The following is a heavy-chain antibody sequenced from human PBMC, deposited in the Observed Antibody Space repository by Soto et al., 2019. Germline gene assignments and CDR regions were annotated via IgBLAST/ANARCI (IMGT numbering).Heavy chain of an antibody. V-gene: IGHV1-24*01. D-gene: IGHD2-2*01. CDR2: FDPEDGET. CDR1: GYTLTELS. Sequence: ASVKVSCKVSGYTLTELSMHWVRQAPGKGLEWMGGFDPEDGETIYAQKFQGRVTMTEDTSTDTAYMELSSLRSEDTAVYYCATYCSSTSCLKSSYYYGMDVWGQGTTVTVSS. J-gene: IGHJ6*02. CDR3: ATYCSSTSCLKSSYYYGMDV.